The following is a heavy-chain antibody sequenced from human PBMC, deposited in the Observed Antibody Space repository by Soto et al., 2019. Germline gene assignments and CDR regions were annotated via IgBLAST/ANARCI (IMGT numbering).Heavy chain of an antibody. CDR1: GASIRSTDYY. V-gene: IGHV4-30-4*01. Sequence: SETLSLTCTVSGASIRSTDYYWSWIRQAPGKGLEWIGYVYYTGSTYYNPSLMSRLTISVDTSKNQFSLKLTSVTAAATAVYYCVRTARQGAVAPHWFDRWGQGTQVTVSS. J-gene: IGHJ5*02. D-gene: IGHD2-21*02. CDR3: VRTARQGAVAPHWFDR. CDR2: VYYTGST.